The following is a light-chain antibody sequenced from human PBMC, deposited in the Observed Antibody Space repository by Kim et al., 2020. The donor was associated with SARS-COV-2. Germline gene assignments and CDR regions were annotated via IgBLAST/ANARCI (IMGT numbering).Light chain of an antibody. V-gene: IGKV1-27*01. Sequence: DIQMTQSPSSLSASVGDRVTITCRASQTISNYLAWYQQKPGKRPRLLIYGASALDSGVPSRFSGSGSGTEFTLTISGLQPEDVATYYCQKYNSAPHTFGPGNKVDIK. CDR2: GAS. CDR3: QKYNSAPHT. CDR1: QTISNY. J-gene: IGKJ1*01.